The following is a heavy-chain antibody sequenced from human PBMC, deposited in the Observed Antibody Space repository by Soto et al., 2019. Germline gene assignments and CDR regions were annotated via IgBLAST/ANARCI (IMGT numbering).Heavy chain of an antibody. V-gene: IGHV4-34*01. Sequence: QVQLQQWGAGLLKPSETLSLTCAVYGGSFSGYYWTWFRQPPGKGLEWIGEISPSGTTKYIPSLQSRVTIAAYTSKNQFSLKGTSAAAADMAVYYCVTSLWFGTQPEIWGQGALVTVSS. D-gene: IGHD3-10*01. J-gene: IGHJ4*02. CDR2: ISPSGTT. CDR3: VTSLWFGTQPEI. CDR1: GGSFSGYY.